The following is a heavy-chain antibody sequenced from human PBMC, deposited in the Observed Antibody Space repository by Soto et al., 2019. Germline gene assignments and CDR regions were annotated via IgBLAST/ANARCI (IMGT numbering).Heavy chain of an antibody. Sequence: GGSLRLSCAASGFTFSSYDMHWVRQATGKGLEWVSAIGTAGDTYYPGSVKGRFTISRENAKNSLYLQMNSLRAEDTAVYYCARVEGFYYYYGMDVWGQGTTVTVSS. CDR1: GFTFSSYD. V-gene: IGHV3-13*01. CDR3: ARVEGFYYYYGMDV. CDR2: IGTAGDT. J-gene: IGHJ6*02.